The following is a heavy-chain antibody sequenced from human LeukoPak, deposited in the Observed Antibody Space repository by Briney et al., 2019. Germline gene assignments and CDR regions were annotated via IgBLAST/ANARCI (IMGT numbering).Heavy chain of an antibody. CDR2: ISASGGST. CDR3: AKISGYDLYYFDY. J-gene: IGHJ4*02. CDR1: GFTFSSFA. D-gene: IGHD5-12*01. V-gene: IGHV3-23*01. Sequence: GGSLRLSCAASGFTFSSFAMTWVRQAPGKGLEWVSVISASGGSTYYADSVKGRFTISGDNSKNTLYLQMNSLRAEDTAVYYCAKISGYDLYYFDYWGQGTLVTVSS.